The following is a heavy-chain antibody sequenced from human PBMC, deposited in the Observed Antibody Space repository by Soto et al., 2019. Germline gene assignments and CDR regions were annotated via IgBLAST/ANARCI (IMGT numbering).Heavy chain of an antibody. J-gene: IGHJ4*02. CDR3: AHRVLRTVFGLVTTTAIYFDF. CDR2: SDWDDEK. Sequence: QITLNESGPTQVKPRQTLTLTCTFSGFSLTTSGVGVGWIRQSPGKAPEWLALSDWDDEKRYSPSLKSRLTITKDTSKNQVVLTMADLDPADTVTYYCAHRVLRTVFGLVTTTAIYFDFWGQGTPVAVSS. CDR1: GFSLTTSGVG. V-gene: IGHV2-5*02. D-gene: IGHD3-3*01.